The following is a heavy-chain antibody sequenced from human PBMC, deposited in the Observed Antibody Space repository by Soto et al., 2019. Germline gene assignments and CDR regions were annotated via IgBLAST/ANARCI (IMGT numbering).Heavy chain of an antibody. D-gene: IGHD4-17*01. Sequence: SETLSLTCTVSGGSISSGDYYWSWIRQPPGKGLEWIGYSYYSGSTNYNPSLKSRVTISVDTSKNQFSLKLSSVTAADTAVYYCARHETLHGDYDDWGPGTLVTVSS. CDR2: SYYSGST. CDR1: GGSISSGDYY. V-gene: IGHV4-61*08. J-gene: IGHJ4*02. CDR3: ARHETLHGDYDD.